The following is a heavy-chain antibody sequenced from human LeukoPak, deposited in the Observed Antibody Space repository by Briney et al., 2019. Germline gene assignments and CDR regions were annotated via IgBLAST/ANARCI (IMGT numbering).Heavy chain of an antibody. CDR1: GGSISSGGYY. J-gene: IGHJ4*02. CDR3: ARVQAIAARPNYY. V-gene: IGHV4-30-2*01. CDR2: IYHSGST. D-gene: IGHD6-6*01. Sequence: SETLSLTCTVSGGSISSGGYYWSWIRQPPGKGLKWIGYIYHSGSTYYNPSLKSRVTISVDRSKNQFSLKLSSVTAADTAVYYCARVQAIAARPNYYWGQGTLVTVSS.